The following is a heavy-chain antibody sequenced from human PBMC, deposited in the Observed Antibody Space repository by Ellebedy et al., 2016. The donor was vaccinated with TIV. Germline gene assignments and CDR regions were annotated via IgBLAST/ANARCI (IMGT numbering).Heavy chain of an antibody. Sequence: ASVKVSCKASGYTLSSYYMHWVRQAPGQGLEWMGIINPSGGSTSYAQRLKGRVTVTRDTSTSTVYMELSSLRSEDTAMYYCAREGVPAAMYNWFDPWGQGTLVTVSS. D-gene: IGHD2-2*01. CDR2: INPSGGST. J-gene: IGHJ5*02. CDR3: AREGVPAAMYNWFDP. V-gene: IGHV1-46*04. CDR1: GYTLSSYY.